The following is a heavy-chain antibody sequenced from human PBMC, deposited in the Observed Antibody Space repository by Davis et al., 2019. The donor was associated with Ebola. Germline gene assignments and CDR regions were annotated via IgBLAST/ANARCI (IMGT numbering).Heavy chain of an antibody. D-gene: IGHD1-26*01. CDR2: ISSSSSTI. CDR3: ARAEIVEPFDP. J-gene: IGHJ5*02. Sequence: GESLKISCAASGFTFSSYSMNWVRQAPGKGLEWVSYISSSSSTIYYADSVKGRFTISRDNAENSLYLQMNSLRAEDTAVYYCARAEIVEPFDPWGQGTLVTVSS. V-gene: IGHV3-48*04. CDR1: GFTFSSYS.